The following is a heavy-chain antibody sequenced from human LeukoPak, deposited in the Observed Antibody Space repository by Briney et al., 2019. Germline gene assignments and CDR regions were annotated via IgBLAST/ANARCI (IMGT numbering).Heavy chain of an antibody. J-gene: IGHJ6*03. CDR3: AKGSIAAAKGYYYYMDV. CDR1: GLTLSSYA. D-gene: IGHD6-6*01. V-gene: IGHV3-23*01. Sequence: GGSLRLSCSASGLTLSSYAMSWVRQAPGKGLEWASGISGSGGRPDYADSVKGRFTVSRDNSKNTLYLQMNSLRAEDTAVYYCAKGSIAAAKGYYYYMDVWGKGTTVTVSS. CDR2: ISGSGGRP.